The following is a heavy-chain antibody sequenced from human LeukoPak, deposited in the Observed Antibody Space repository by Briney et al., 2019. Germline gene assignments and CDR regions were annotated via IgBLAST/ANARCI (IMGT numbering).Heavy chain of an antibody. CDR3: ARGGWGLPDY. CDR1: GGSISSGGYY. V-gene: IGHV4-31*03. CDR2: IYYSGST. J-gene: IGHJ4*02. D-gene: IGHD7-27*01. Sequence: SETLSLTCTVSGGSISSGGYYWSWIRQHPGKGLEWIGYIYYSGSTYYNPSLKSRVTISVDTSKNQFSLKLSSVTAADTAVYYCARGGWGLPDYWGQGTLVTVSS.